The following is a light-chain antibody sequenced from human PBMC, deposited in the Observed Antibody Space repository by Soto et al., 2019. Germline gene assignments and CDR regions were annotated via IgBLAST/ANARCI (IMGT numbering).Light chain of an antibody. CDR2: DAS. CDR1: QSVSSSY. CDR3: QQYGSSPWT. V-gene: IGKV3-20*01. Sequence: EIGLTHSPGTLSLSPGEIATLSCRASQSVSSSYLAWYQQKPGQAPRPLIYDASSRATGIPDRFSGSGSGTDFTLTISRLEPEDFAVYYCQQYGSSPWTVGQGTKVDIK. J-gene: IGKJ1*01.